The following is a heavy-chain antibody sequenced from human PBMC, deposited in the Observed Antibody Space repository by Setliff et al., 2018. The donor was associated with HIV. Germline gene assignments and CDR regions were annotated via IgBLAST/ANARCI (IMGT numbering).Heavy chain of an antibody. D-gene: IGHD6-13*01. V-gene: IGHV3-30*02. CDR1: GFTFSSDG. CDR3: ARSGYSSSSIDY. Sequence: GGSLRLSCAASGFTFSSDGMHWVRQAPGKGLEWVGFIRNDGSTTDYADSVKGRFTISRDNAKNSLYLQMNSLRAEDTALYYCARSGYSSSSIDYWGQGTLVTVSS. CDR2: IRNDGSTT. J-gene: IGHJ4*02.